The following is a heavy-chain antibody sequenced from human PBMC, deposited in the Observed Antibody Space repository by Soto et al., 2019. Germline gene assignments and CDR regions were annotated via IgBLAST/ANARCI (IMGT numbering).Heavy chain of an antibody. CDR3: ARSIFGVVSHFDY. D-gene: IGHD3-3*01. CDR1: VFTFSSYG. Sequence: GGSLRLSCSASVFTFSSYGMHWVRQAPGKGLEWVAIISYDGSNKYYADSVKGRFTISRGNSKNTLYLQMNSLRAEDTAVYYCARSIFGVVSHFDYSCQGNLVTLS. V-gene: IGHV3-30*03. CDR2: ISYDGSNK. J-gene: IGHJ4*02.